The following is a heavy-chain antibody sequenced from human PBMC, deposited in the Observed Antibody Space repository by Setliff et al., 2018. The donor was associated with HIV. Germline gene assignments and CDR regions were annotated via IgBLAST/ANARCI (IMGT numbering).Heavy chain of an antibody. V-gene: IGHV4-61*02. CDR3: ARDFKRYNSPCRFDP. CDR1: GGSISSGIYY. J-gene: IGHJ5*02. D-gene: IGHD1-1*01. Sequence: SETLSLTCTVSGGSISSGIYYWNWIRQPAGKALEWIGRINTSGTTIYSPSLKSRVTISLEKSNNQFSLKLSSVTAADTAVYYCARDFKRYNSPCRFDPWGQGILVTVSS. CDR2: INTSGTT.